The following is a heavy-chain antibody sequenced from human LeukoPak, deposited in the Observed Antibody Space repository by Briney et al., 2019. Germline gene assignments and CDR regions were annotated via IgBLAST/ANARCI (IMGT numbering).Heavy chain of an antibody. J-gene: IGHJ4*02. V-gene: IGHV3-20*04. CDR2: INWNGGST. Sequence: PGGSLRLSCAASGFTFDDYGMSWVRQAPGKGLEWVSGINWNGGSTGYADSVKGRFTISRDNAKNSLYLQMNSLRAEDTALYYCARGSEYSSSSGEIDYWGQGTLVTVSS. D-gene: IGHD6-6*01. CDR3: ARGSEYSSSSGEIDY. CDR1: GFTFDDYG.